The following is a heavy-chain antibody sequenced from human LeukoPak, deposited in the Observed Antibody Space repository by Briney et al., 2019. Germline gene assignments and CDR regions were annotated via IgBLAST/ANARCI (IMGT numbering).Heavy chain of an antibody. CDR2: IYYSGST. Sequence: SGTLSLTCTVSGGSISSGGYYWSWIRQHPGKGLEWIGYIYYSGSTYYNPSLKSRVTISVDTSKNQFSLKLSSVTAADTAVYYCARSLYSSSSGDLDYWGQGTLVTVSS. CDR1: GGSISSGGYY. V-gene: IGHV4-31*03. D-gene: IGHD6-6*01. J-gene: IGHJ4*02. CDR3: ARSLYSSSSGDLDY.